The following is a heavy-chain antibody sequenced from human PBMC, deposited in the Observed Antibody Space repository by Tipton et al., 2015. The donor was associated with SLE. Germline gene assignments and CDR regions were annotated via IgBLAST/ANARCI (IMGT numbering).Heavy chain of an antibody. D-gene: IGHD3-22*01. V-gene: IGHV4-39*01. CDR2: IYYSGST. Sequence: TLSLTCTVSGGSISSSSYYWGWIRQPPGKGLEWIGSIYYSGSTYYNPSLKSQVTISVDTSKNQFSLKLSSVTAADTAVYYCARNYYDSSGYPYGMDVWGQGTTVTVSS. J-gene: IGHJ6*02. CDR1: GGSISSSSYY. CDR3: ARNYYDSSGYPYGMDV.